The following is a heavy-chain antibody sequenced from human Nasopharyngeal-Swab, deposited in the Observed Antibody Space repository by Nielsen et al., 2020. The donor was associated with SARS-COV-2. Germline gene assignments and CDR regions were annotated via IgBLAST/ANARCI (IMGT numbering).Heavy chain of an antibody. D-gene: IGHD2-2*01. CDR3: ARAGHIVVVPAALHSSSSNRPLGT. Sequence: GGSLRLSCAASGFTFSNFWMTWVRQAPGKGLEWEANIKQDGSEQKYVDSVKGRFSISRDNAKNSLFLQMNSLRGDDTAIYYCARAGHIVVVPAALHSSSSNRPLGTWGQGTLVTVSS. J-gene: IGHJ5*02. CDR2: IKQDGSEQ. V-gene: IGHV3-7*03. CDR1: GFTFSNFW.